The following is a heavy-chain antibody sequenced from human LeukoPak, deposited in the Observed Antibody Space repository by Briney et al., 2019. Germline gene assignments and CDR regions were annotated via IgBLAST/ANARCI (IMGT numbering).Heavy chain of an antibody. CDR3: AKEGAYPIITYDS. D-gene: IGHD3-10*01. CDR1: GFTFSSYW. Sequence: PGGSLRLSCAASGFTFSSYWMNWVRQAPGKGLEWVANIKRDGNEKNYVDSVKGRFSISRDNAKNSLYLQMDSLRAEDTAVYYCAKEGAYPIITYDSWCQGALVTVSS. J-gene: IGHJ5*01. V-gene: IGHV3-7*01. CDR2: IKRDGNEK.